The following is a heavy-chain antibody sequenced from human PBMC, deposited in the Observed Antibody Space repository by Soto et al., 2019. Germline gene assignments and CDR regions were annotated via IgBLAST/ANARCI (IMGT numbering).Heavy chain of an antibody. CDR2: ISYDGSNK. Sequence: GGSLRLSCAASGFTFSSYGMHWVRQAPGKGLEWVAVISYDGSNKYYADSVKGRFTISRDNSKNTLYLQMNSLRAEDTAVYYCAKDLDPYDYIWGSYPTQYYFDYWGQGTLVTVSS. CDR1: GFTFSSYG. J-gene: IGHJ4*02. V-gene: IGHV3-30*18. D-gene: IGHD3-16*01. CDR3: AKDLDPYDYIWGSYPTQYYFDY.